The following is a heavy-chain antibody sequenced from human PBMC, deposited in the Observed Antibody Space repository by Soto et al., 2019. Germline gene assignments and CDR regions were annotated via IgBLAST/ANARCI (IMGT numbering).Heavy chain of an antibody. D-gene: IGHD5-12*01. CDR1: GFTFRDYY. CDR2: ISSSGSTI. CDR3: ARANRGYPMDYYYYGMDV. J-gene: IGHJ6*02. Sequence: GYLRLSFAACGFTFRDYYMIWIRQAPGKGLEWVSYISSSGSTIYYADSVKGRFTISRDNAKNSLYLQMKSLREEDTAVYYCARANRGYPMDYYYYGMDVWGQGTTVTVSS. V-gene: IGHV3-11*01.